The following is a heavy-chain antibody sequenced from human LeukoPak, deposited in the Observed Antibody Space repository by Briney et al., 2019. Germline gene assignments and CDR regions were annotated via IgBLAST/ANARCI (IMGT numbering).Heavy chain of an antibody. CDR3: VKRLTLGDLSIKGAFAL. Sequence: GGSLRLSCAASGFTFTSYGIHWARQAPGKGLEWVAFIRYDGSKKYYADSVKGRFTISRDNSKNTLYLQMNSLRVEDSAMYYCVKRLTLGDLSIKGAFALWGQGTMVTVAS. CDR1: GFTFTSYG. J-gene: IGHJ3*01. CDR2: IRYDGSKK. V-gene: IGHV3-30*02. D-gene: IGHD3-16*02.